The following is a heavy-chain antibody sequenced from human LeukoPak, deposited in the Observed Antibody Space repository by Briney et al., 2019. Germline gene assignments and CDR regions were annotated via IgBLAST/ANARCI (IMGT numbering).Heavy chain of an antibody. CDR3: ARGGTFIASRPPVQGFDY. CDR2: ISSSSSYI. J-gene: IGHJ4*02. CDR1: GFTFSSYS. D-gene: IGHD6-6*01. Sequence: PGGSLRLSCAASGFTFSSYSMNWVRQAPGKGLEWVSSISSSSSYIYYADSLKGRFTISRDNAKNSLYLQMNGLRAEDTAVYYCARGGTFIASRPPVQGFDYWAQGTLVTVSS. V-gene: IGHV3-21*01.